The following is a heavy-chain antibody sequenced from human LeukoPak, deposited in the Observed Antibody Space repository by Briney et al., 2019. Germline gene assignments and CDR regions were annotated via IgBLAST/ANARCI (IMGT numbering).Heavy chain of an antibody. V-gene: IGHV3-7*01. CDR2: INQHGSET. Sequence: GGSLRLSCEVSGFSFSTYWMTWVRQAPGKGLEWVANINQHGSETYYVDSVKGRFIISRDNAKNSLFLQMDSLTGKDTAVYYCSRGGLYRYSGTSGDYWGQGTLVTVSS. J-gene: IGHJ4*02. CDR3: SRGGLYRYSGTSGDY. CDR1: GFSFSTYW. D-gene: IGHD1-26*01.